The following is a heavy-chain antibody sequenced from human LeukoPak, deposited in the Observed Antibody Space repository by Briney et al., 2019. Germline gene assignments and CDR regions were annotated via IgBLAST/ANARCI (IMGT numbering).Heavy chain of an antibody. V-gene: IGHV3-21*01. Sequence: GGSLRLSCAASGFTLSSYSMNWVRQAPGKGLEWVSSISSSSYIYYADSVKGRFTISRDNAKNSLYLQMNSLRAEDTAVYYCARSYYDILTGIPLAFDYWGQGTLVTVSS. CDR2: ISSSSYI. J-gene: IGHJ4*02. CDR3: ARSYYDILTGIPLAFDY. D-gene: IGHD3-9*01. CDR1: GFTLSSYS.